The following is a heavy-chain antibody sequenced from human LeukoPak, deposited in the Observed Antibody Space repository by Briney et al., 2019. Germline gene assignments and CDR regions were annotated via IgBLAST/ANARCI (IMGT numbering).Heavy chain of an antibody. CDR2: IIPIFGTA. J-gene: IGHJ4*02. Sequence: GASVKVSCKASGGTFSSYAISWVRQAPGQGLEWMGGIIPIFGTANYAQKFQGRVTITADESTSTAYMELSSLRSEDTAVYYCATRTGRTYYYDSSGYAPPWSDYWGQGTLVTVSS. D-gene: IGHD3-22*01. CDR3: ATRTGRTYYYDSSGYAPPWSDY. CDR1: GGTFSSYA. V-gene: IGHV1-69*13.